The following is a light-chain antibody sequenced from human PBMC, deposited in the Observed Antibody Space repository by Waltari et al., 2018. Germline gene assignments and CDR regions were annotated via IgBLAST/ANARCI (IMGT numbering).Light chain of an antibody. CDR3: LHDYGYPRT. J-gene: IGKJ1*01. Sequence: TQLTQSPSSLSASVGDSVLLTCRASEDIRNDLAWYQQQPGKAPKVLIYGTSILHSGVPSRFSGSGSGTDFTLTITNLQPEDFATYFCLHDYGYPRTFGQGTKVEVK. CDR1: EDIRND. CDR2: GTS. V-gene: IGKV1-6*01.